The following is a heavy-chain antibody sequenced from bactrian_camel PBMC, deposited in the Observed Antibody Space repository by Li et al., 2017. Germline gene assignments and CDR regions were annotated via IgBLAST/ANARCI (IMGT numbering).Heavy chain of an antibody. CDR3: AALNSTYGGRFGWCKDF. V-gene: IGHV3S9*01. CDR2: IESDGST. D-gene: IGHD6*01. Sequence: VQLVESGGGSVQAGGSLRLSCAASSGYIYRNYCMGWFRQIPDKEREGVAGIESDGSTSYADSVKGRFTLSHDRSKNTTYLQMDNLKTEDTGVYYCAALNSTYGGRFGWCKDFRGQGTQVTVS. J-gene: IGHJ4*01. CDR1: GYIYRNYC.